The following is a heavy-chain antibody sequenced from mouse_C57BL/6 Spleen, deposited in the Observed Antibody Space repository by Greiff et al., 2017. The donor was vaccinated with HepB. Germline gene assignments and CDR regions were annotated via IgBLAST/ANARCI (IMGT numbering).Heavy chain of an antibody. CDR2: INPSNGGT. CDR3: ARYGYYVGETWFAY. Sequence: QVQLQQSGTELVKPGASVKLSCKASGYTFTSYWMHWVKQRPGQGLEWIGNINPSNGGTNYNEKFKSKATLTVDKSSSTAYMQLSSLTSEDSAVYYCARYGYYVGETWFAYWGQGTLVTVSA. V-gene: IGHV1-53*01. J-gene: IGHJ3*01. D-gene: IGHD2-3*01. CDR1: GYTFTSYW.